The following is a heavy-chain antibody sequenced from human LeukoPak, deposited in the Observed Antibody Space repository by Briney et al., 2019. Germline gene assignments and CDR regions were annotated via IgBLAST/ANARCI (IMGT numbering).Heavy chain of an antibody. CDR2: ISSSSSFV. Sequence: GGSLRLSCAASGFTFSDYSMNWVRQSPGKGLELVSSISSSSSFVYYVDSLKSRSTISRDNAKNSLYLQMNGLRAEDTAVYYCVRERYHGSGAPRYDYWGQGTLVTVSS. V-gene: IGHV3-21*01. D-gene: IGHD3-10*01. J-gene: IGHJ4*02. CDR3: VRERYHGSGAPRYDY. CDR1: GFTFSDYS.